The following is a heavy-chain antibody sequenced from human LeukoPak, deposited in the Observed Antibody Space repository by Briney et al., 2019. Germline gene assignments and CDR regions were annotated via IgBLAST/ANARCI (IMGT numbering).Heavy chain of an antibody. CDR3: ARGMVRGVIKY. CDR1: GGSFSGYY. D-gene: IGHD3-10*01. V-gene: IGHV4-34*01. Sequence: KPSETLSLTCAIYGGSFSGYYWSWIRQPPVKELEWIGEINHSGSTNYNPSLKSRVTISVDTSKNQFSLKLSSVTAADTAVYYCARGMVRGVIKYWGQGTLVTVSS. J-gene: IGHJ4*02. CDR2: INHSGST.